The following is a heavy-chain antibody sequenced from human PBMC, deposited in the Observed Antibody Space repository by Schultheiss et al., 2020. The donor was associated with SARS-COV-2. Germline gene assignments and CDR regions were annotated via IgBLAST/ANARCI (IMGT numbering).Heavy chain of an antibody. CDR2: IYTSGSS. CDR3: ARVGSSWYLEFDY. CDR1: GGSISSYY. V-gene: IGHV4-4*07. J-gene: IGHJ4*02. D-gene: IGHD6-13*01. Sequence: SETLSLTCTVSGGSISSYYWSWIRQPPGKGLEWIGRIYTSGSSNYNPSLRSRVTISLDTSKNQFSLRLSSVTAADTAVYYCARVGSSWYLEFDYWGQGTLVTVSS.